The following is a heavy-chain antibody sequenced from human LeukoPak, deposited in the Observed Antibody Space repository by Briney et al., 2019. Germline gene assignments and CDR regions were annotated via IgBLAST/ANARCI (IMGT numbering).Heavy chain of an antibody. CDR1: GGSFSGYY. J-gene: IGHJ6*02. CDR3: GRGRRYLTLYYYGMDV. Sequence: PSETLSLTCAVYGGSFSGYYWSWIRQPPGKGLEWIGEINHSGSTNYNPSLKSRVTISVDTSKNQFSLKLSSVTAADTAVYYCGRGRRYLTLYYYGMDVWGQGTTVTVSS. CDR2: INHSGST. D-gene: IGHD1-1*01. V-gene: IGHV4-34*01.